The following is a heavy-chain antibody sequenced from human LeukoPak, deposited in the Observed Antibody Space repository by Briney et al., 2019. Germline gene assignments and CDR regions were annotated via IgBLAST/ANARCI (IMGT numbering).Heavy chain of an antibody. J-gene: IGHJ4*02. CDR3: ARLRPGSQQNLLFDY. CDR2: IYPGDSDT. Sequence: GESLKISCKGSGYSFTSYWIGWVRQMPGKGLEWMGIIYPGDSDTRYSPSFQGQVTISADKSISTAYLQWSSLKASDTAMYYCARLRPGSQQNLLFDYWGQGTLVTVSS. D-gene: IGHD1-26*01. CDR1: GYSFTSYW. V-gene: IGHV5-51*01.